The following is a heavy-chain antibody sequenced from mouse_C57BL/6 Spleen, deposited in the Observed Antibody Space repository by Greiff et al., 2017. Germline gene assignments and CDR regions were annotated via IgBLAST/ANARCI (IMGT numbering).Heavy chain of an antibody. V-gene: IGHV8-12*01. CDR3: ARVYYGREYFDY. J-gene: IGHJ2*01. CDR1: GFSLSTSGMG. CDR2: IYWGDDK. Sequence: QVTLKVSGPGILQSSQTLSLTCSFSGFSLSTSGMGVSWIRQPSGKGLEWLAHIYWGDDKRYNPSQKSRLTISKDTSRNQVFLRITSVDTADTATDNCARVYYGREYFDYWGQGTTLTVSS. D-gene: IGHD1-1*01.